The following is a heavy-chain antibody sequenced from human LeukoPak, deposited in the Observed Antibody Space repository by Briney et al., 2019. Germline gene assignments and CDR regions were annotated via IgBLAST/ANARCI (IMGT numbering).Heavy chain of an antibody. CDR2: ISGSGGTA. D-gene: IGHD2-15*01. CDR3: AKGDQAARYDP. V-gene: IGHV3-23*01. Sequence: TGGSLRLSCAASGFTFSIYAMSWVRQAPGKGLEWVSAISGSGGTAYYADSVKGRFTISRDNSKNTLYLQMNSLRAEDTAVYYCAKGDQAARYDPWGQGTLVTVSS. J-gene: IGHJ5*02. CDR1: GFTFSIYA.